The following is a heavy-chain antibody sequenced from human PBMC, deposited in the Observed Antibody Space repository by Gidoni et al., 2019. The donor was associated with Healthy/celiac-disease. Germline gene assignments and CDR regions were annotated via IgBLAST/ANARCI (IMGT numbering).Heavy chain of an antibody. D-gene: IGHD6-19*01. CDR3: ARSGSGWTGDAFDI. CDR1: GFTFSSYS. CDR2: ISSSSSYI. V-gene: IGHV3-21*01. Sequence: EVQLVESGGGLVKPGGSLRLSCAASGFTFSSYSMNWVRQAPGKGLEWVSSISSSSSYIYYADSVKGRFTISRDNAKNSLYLQMNSLRAEDTAVYYCARSGSGWTGDAFDIWGQGTMVTVSS. J-gene: IGHJ3*02.